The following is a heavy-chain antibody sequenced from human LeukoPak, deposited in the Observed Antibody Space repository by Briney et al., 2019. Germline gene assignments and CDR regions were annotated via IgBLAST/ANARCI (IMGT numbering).Heavy chain of an antibody. V-gene: IGHV3-30*19. D-gene: IGHD1-26*01. CDR3: ARDGTNSGSYFLADY. J-gene: IGHJ4*02. Sequence: GGSLRLSCAASGFTFSSYGMHWVRQAPGKGLEWVAVISYDGSNKYYADSVKGRFTISRDNSKNTLYLQMNSLRAEDTAVYYCARDGTNSGSYFLADYWGQGTLVTVSS. CDR2: ISYDGSNK. CDR1: GFTFSSYG.